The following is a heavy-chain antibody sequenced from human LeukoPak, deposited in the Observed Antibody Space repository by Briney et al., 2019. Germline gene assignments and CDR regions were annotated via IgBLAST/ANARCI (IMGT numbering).Heavy chain of an antibody. CDR2: ISSAGSYI. V-gene: IGHV3-21*01. Sequence: GGSLRLSCAASGFTFITYSMNWVRQAPGKGLEWVSSISSAGSYIYYADSVKGRFTISRDNAQSSLHLRMNSLRAEDTAVYYCARDPYPGVLHNYFDFWGQGTLVTVSS. D-gene: IGHD4/OR15-4a*01. CDR1: GFTFITYS. J-gene: IGHJ4*02. CDR3: ARDPYPGVLHNYFDF.